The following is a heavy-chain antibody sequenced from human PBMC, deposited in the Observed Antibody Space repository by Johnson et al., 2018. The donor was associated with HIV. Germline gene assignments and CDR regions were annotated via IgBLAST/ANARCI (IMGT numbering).Heavy chain of an antibody. V-gene: IGHV3-30-3*01. D-gene: IGHD2-8*01. CDR1: GFTFSSSA. CDR2: ISYDGSIK. Sequence: EKLVESGGGVVQPGKSLRLSCAASGFTFSSSAMHWVRQAPGQGLQWVALISYDGSIKYFADSVKGRFTISRDNSKNTLHLQMNSLRPEDTAVYYCARNSGNGLVLRGDAFDMWGQGTMVTVSS. J-gene: IGHJ3*02. CDR3: ARNSGNGLVLRGDAFDM.